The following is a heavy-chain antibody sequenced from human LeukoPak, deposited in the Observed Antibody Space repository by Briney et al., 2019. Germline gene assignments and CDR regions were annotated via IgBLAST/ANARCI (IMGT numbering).Heavy chain of an antibody. CDR2: INSDGSEG. Sequence: GGSLRLSCAVSGFTFSGFWMSWSRQAPGKGREWVASINSDGSEGYYADVVKGRFTISRDNAKNSLYLQINSLRAEDTAVYYCARSSYSSSSSVWGQGTMVTVSS. V-gene: IGHV3-7*03. CDR1: GFTFSGFW. CDR3: ARSSYSSSSSV. D-gene: IGHD6-6*01. J-gene: IGHJ3*01.